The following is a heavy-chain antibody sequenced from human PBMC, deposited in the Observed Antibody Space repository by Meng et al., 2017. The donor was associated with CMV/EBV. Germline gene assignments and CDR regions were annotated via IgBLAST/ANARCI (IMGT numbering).Heavy chain of an antibody. V-gene: IGHV3-15*01. CDR1: GFTFSNAW. CDR3: TNPSPRRRGYCSSTSCPRWYGMDV. Sequence: GGSLRLSCAASGFTFSNAWMSWVRQAPGKGLEWVGRIKSKTDGGTTDYAAPVKGRFTISRDDSKNTLYLQMNSLKTEDTAVYYCTNPSPRRRGYCSSTSCPRWYGMDVWAQGTTVTVSS. J-gene: IGHJ6*02. D-gene: IGHD2-2*03. CDR2: IKSKTDGGTT.